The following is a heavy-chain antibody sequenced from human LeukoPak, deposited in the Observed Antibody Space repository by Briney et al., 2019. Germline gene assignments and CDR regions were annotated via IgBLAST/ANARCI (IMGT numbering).Heavy chain of an antibody. J-gene: IGHJ6*03. CDR3: ARALRFLEWLSRWDYYYYMDV. CDR2: LNPNSVGT. Sequence: ASVKLSSNASRYTFTGYYIHWVLQAPGHGLEWRGWLNPNSVGTNYAQEFQGRVTMTRDTSISTAYMELSRLRSDDTAVYYCARALRFLEWLSRWDYYYYMDVWGKGTTVTVSS. D-gene: IGHD3-3*01. CDR1: RYTFTGYY. V-gene: IGHV1-2*02.